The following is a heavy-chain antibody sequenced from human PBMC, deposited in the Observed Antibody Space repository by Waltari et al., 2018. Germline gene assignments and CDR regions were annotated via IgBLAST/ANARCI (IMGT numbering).Heavy chain of an antibody. Sequence: QVQLQQWGAGRLKPSETLSLTCAVYGGSFSGDYWSWIRQPPGKGLEWIGEINHSGSPHSTPSLKSRVTISVDTSKNQFSLKLSSVTAADTAVYYCARGRYYYGSGSKLLDYWGQGTLVTVSS. CDR3: ARGRYYYGSGSKLLDY. CDR2: INHSGSP. CDR1: GGSFSGDY. V-gene: IGHV4-34*01. J-gene: IGHJ4*02. D-gene: IGHD3-10*01.